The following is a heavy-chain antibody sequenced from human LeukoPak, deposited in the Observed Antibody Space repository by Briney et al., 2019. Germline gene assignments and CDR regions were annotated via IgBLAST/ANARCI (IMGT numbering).Heavy chain of an antibody. CDR3: ARGRRVGLAKYPILNAFFDY. CDR1: GYTFTSYY. D-gene: IGHD1-14*01. CDR2: INPSGGST. V-gene: IGHV1-46*01. J-gene: IGHJ4*02. Sequence: ASVKVSCKASGYTFTSYYMHWVRQAPGQGLEWMGIINPSGGSTSYAQKFQGRVTMTRDMSTSTVYMELSSLRSEDTAVYYCARGRRVGLAKYPILNAFFDYWAREPWSPSPQ.